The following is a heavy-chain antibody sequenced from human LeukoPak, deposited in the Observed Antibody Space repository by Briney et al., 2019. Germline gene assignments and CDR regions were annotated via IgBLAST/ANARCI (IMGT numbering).Heavy chain of an antibody. Sequence: SETLSLTCTVSGGSISSYYWSWIRQPPGKGLEWIGYIYYSGSTNYNPSLKSRVTISVDTFKNQFSLKLSSVTAADTAVYYCARDFSNGMDVWGQGTTVTVSS. V-gene: IGHV4-59*01. CDR2: IYYSGST. CDR3: ARDFSNGMDV. CDR1: GGSISSYY. D-gene: IGHD4-4*01. J-gene: IGHJ6*02.